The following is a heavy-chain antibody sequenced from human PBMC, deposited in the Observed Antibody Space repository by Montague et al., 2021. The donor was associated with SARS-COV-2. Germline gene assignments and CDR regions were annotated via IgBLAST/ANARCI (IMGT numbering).Heavy chain of an antibody. V-gene: IGHV4-39*01. J-gene: IGHJ3*02. Sequence: SETLSLTCTVSGGSISNSHYYCAWIRQPPGKGLEWIGSIYFNGHSYYNPSLKNRASISLDTSKNQYYLKLNSVAAADTAVYYCARQLPYQTGALDIWGQGTMVTVSS. CDR3: ARQLPYQTGALDI. D-gene: IGHD2-2*01. CDR1: GGSISNSHYY. CDR2: IYFNGHS.